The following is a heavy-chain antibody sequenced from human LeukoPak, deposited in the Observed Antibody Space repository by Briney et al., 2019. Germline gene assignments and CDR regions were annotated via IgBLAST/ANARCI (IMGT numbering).Heavy chain of an antibody. CDR3: ARGVGRFGELYNNWFDP. Sequence: SETLSLTCAVYGGSFSGYYWSWIRQPPGKGLEWIGEINDSGSTNYNPSLKSRVTISVDTSKNQFSLNLSSVTAADTAVYYCARGVGRFGELYNNWFDPWGQGTLVTVSS. CDR2: INDSGST. V-gene: IGHV4-34*01. J-gene: IGHJ5*02. CDR1: GGSFSGYY. D-gene: IGHD3-10*01.